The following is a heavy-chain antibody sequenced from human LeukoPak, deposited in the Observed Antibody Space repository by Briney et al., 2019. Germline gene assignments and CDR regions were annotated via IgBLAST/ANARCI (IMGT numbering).Heavy chain of an antibody. CDR1: GGSISSYY. Sequence: SETLSLTCTVSGGSISSYYWSWTRQPAGKGLEWIGRIYTSGSTNYNPSLKSRVTMSVDTSKNQFSLKLSSVTAADTAVYYCARDHYYYDSSGYYPFDYWGQGTLVTVSS. J-gene: IGHJ4*02. V-gene: IGHV4-4*07. D-gene: IGHD3-22*01. CDR2: IYTSGST. CDR3: ARDHYYYDSSGYYPFDY.